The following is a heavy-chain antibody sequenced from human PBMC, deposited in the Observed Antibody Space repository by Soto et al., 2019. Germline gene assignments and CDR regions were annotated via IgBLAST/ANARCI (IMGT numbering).Heavy chain of an antibody. CDR3: ARDSGAKLSSS. Sequence: SVKVSCKASGGTFSSYRFNWVRQARGQGLEWLGGIVPIYRTADYAQKFQGRVTITADESTRTVYLELSSLKSRDTALYYCARDSGAKLSSSWGQGTLVTVSS. J-gene: IGHJ4*02. CDR1: GGTFSSYR. D-gene: IGHD6-13*01. V-gene: IGHV1-69*13. CDR2: IVPIYRTA.